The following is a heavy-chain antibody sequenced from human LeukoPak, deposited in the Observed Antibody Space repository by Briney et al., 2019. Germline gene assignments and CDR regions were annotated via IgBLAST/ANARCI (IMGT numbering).Heavy chain of an antibody. CDR2: IYYSGST. V-gene: IGHV4-59*01. CDR1: GGSINYYY. D-gene: IGHD3-22*01. J-gene: IGHJ4*02. Sequence: SETLSLTCTVSGGSINYYYWSRIRQPPGKGLEWIGYIYYSGSTNYNPSLRSRVTISVDTSKNQISLKLSSVTPADTAMYYCARKDNSGKGPYYYDYWGQGTLVTVSS. CDR3: ARKDNSGKGPYYYDY.